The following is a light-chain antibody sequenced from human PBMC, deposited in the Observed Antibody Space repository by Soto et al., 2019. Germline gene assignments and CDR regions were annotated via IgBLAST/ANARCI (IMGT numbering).Light chain of an antibody. CDR1: QSLLRNNAYNY. Sequence: DIVMTQSPLSLPVTPGETASISCRSSQSLLRNNAYNYLGWYLQKPGQSPQLLIYLGSHRASGVPDRFSGSGSGTSFTLKFSRVEAEDVGVYYCLQTLQTPRTFGQGTRVEIK. V-gene: IGKV2-28*01. CDR3: LQTLQTPRT. CDR2: LGS. J-gene: IGKJ1*01.